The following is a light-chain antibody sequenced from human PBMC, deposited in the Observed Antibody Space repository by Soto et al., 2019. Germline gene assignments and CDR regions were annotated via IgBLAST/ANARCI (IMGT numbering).Light chain of an antibody. Sequence: DFQMTQSPSTLSASVGDRVTITCRASQTMGSYLAWYQQKPGKAPQVVLFNASTLDVGVPSRFSGSQSGTEFTLTISSLQPDDSATYYCLHYSSYPYTFGQGTQLEIK. CDR3: LHYSSYPYT. CDR2: NAS. J-gene: IGKJ2*01. CDR1: QTMGSY. V-gene: IGKV1-5*03.